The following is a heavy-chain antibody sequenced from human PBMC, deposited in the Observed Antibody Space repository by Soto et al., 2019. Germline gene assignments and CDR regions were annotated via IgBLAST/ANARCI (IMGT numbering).Heavy chain of an antibody. D-gene: IGHD3-9*01. Sequence: SETLSLTCTVSGGSISSYYWSWIRQPPGKGLEWIGYIHYSGSTNYNPSLKSRVTISLDTSKNQFSLKLNSVTAADTAVYYCARSPRLRYFDWLLECYFDYWGQGTLVTVS. CDR3: ARSPRLRYFDWLLECYFDY. V-gene: IGHV4-59*01. CDR2: IHYSGST. J-gene: IGHJ4*02. CDR1: GGSISSYY.